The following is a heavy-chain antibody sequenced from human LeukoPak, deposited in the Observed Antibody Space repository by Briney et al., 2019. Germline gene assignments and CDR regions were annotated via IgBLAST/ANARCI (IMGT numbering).Heavy chain of an antibody. D-gene: IGHD3-10*01. Sequence: GRSLRLSCAASGFSFSSYGRRCVRQAPGKGLEWVAVIWYDGSNKYYADSVKGRFTISRDNSKNTLYLQMNSLRAEDTAVYYSVRDQLWFGEFGDFDVWGQGTMVTVSS. J-gene: IGHJ3*01. CDR3: VRDQLWFGEFGDFDV. CDR1: GFSFSSYG. CDR2: IWYDGSNK. V-gene: IGHV3-33*01.